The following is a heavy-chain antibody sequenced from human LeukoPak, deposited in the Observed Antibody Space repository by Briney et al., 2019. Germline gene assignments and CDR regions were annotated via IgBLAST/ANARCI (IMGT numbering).Heavy chain of an antibody. CDR3: ARDIYCSGGSCSGYFDY. D-gene: IGHD2-15*01. Sequence: GGSLRLSCAASGFTFSDYYMSWIRQAPGKGLEWLSYISSASSYTKYADSAKGRFTISRDNAKNSLYLQINSLRAEDTAVYYCARDIYCSGGSCSGYFDYWGQGTLVTVSS. V-gene: IGHV3-11*05. CDR1: GFTFSDYY. J-gene: IGHJ4*02. CDR2: ISSASSYT.